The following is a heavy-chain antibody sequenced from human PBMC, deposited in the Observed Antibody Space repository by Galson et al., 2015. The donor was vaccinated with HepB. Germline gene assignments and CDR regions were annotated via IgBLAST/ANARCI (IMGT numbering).Heavy chain of an antibody. V-gene: IGHV1-2*02. CDR3: ARGRSKWELLRDYFGY. J-gene: IGHJ4*02. Sequence: SVKVSCKASKYTFSDYYIHWVRQAPGQGLEWMGWIFPNSGGTTYAQVLQGRVTLTSDTSINTAYMYLSSLTSDDTAVYYYARGRSKWELLRDYFGYWGQGTLVTVSS. CDR2: IFPNSGGT. CDR1: KYTFSDYY. D-gene: IGHD1-26*01.